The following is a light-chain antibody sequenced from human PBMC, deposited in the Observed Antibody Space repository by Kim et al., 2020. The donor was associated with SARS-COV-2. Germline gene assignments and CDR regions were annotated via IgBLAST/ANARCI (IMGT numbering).Light chain of an antibody. J-gene: IGLJ1*01. V-gene: IGLV2-14*03. Sequence: QSALTQPASVSGSPGQSITISCTGTSSDVGGHNYVSWYQHHPGKAPKIMIYDVTERPSAVSNRFSGSKSGNTASLTISGLQAEDEADYYCSSYTARTTGVFGTGTKVTVL. CDR3: SSYTARTTGV. CDR2: DVT. CDR1: SSDVGGHNY.